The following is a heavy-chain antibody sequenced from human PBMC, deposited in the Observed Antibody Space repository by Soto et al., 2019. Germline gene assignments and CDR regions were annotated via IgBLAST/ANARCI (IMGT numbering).Heavy chain of an antibody. Sequence: SETLSLTCTVSGGSISSGDYYWSWIRQPPGKGLEWIGYIYYSGSTYYNPSLKSRVTISVDTSKNQFSLKLSSVTAADTAVYYCARVSPMITFGGPLSPLGYYGMDVWGQGTTVTVSS. D-gene: IGHD3-16*01. CDR1: GGSISSGDYY. CDR3: ARVSPMITFGGPLSPLGYYGMDV. V-gene: IGHV4-30-4*01. CDR2: IYYSGST. J-gene: IGHJ6*02.